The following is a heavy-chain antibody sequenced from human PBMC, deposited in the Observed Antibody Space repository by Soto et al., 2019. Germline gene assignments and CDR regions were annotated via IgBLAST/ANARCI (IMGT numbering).Heavy chain of an antibody. J-gene: IGHJ5*02. V-gene: IGHV2-5*02. CDR2: IYWDDDK. CDR3: AHVGIAVAGTKRFDP. Sequence: QITLKESGPTLVKPTQTLTLTCTFSGFSLSTSGVGVGWIRQPPGKALEWLALIYWDDDKRYSPSLKSRLAITTDTSKNQVVLTMTNMDPVDTATYYCAHVGIAVAGTKRFDPWGQGTMVTVSS. D-gene: IGHD6-19*01. CDR1: GFSLSTSGVG.